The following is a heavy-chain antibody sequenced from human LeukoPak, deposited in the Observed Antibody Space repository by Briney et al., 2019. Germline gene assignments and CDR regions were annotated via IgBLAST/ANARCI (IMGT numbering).Heavy chain of an antibody. Sequence: SETLSLTCAVYGGSFRGYYWSWIRQPPGKGLEWIGEINHSGSTNYNPSLKSRVTISVDTSKNQFSLKLSSVTAADTAVYYCARGLLLSWGQGTMVTVSS. CDR3: ARGLLLS. J-gene: IGHJ3*01. CDR1: GGSFRGYY. CDR2: INHSGST. D-gene: IGHD2-15*01. V-gene: IGHV4-34*01.